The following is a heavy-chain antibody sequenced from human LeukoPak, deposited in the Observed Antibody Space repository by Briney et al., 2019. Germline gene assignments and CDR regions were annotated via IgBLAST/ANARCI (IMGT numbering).Heavy chain of an antibody. J-gene: IGHJ4*02. Sequence: GGSLRLSCAASGFTFSNYWMHWVRQDPGKGLVWVSFINPDGSTTNYADSVKGRLTISRDNAKNALYLQMNSLRAEDTAVYYCARNSGYDYGYWGQGTRVTVSS. V-gene: IGHV3-74*01. D-gene: IGHD5-12*01. CDR1: GFTFSNYW. CDR2: INPDGSTT. CDR3: ARNSGYDYGY.